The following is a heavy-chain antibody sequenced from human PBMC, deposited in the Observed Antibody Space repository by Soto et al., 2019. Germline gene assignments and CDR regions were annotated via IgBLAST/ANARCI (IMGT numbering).Heavy chain of an antibody. CDR1: GYTFTCYY. V-gene: IGHV1-46*01. D-gene: IGHD3-3*01. CDR3: ARDYGPKLLLRSRFDP. Sequence: ASVKVSCKASGYTFTCYYMHWVRQAPGQGLEWMGIINPSGGSTSYAQKFQGRVTMTRDTSTSTVYMELSSLRSEDTAVYYCARDYGPKLLLRSRFDPWGQGTLVTVSS. J-gene: IGHJ5*02. CDR2: INPSGGST.